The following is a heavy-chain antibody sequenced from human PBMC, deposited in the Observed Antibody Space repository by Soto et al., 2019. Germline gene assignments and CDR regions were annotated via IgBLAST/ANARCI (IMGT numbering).Heavy chain of an antibody. CDR3: ARDRGGSHFDI. D-gene: IGHD1-26*01. CDR2: IYYSGST. V-gene: IGHV4-59*01. Sequence: SETLSLTCPLPGGSLSSYYWSSIRRPPGKRLEWIGYIYYSGSTNYNPSLKSRVTISVDTSKNQFSLKLSSVTAADTAVYYCARDRGGSHFDIWGQGTMVTVSS. J-gene: IGHJ3*02. CDR1: GGSLSSYY.